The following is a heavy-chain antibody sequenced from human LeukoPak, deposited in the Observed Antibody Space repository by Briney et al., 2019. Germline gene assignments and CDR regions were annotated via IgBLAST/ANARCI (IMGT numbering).Heavy chain of an antibody. Sequence: GGSLRLSCAASGFTFDDYTMHWVRQAPGKGLEWVSLISWDGGSTYYADSVKGRFTISRDNSKNSLYLQMNSLRTEDTALYYCAKDMGVAATSILDYWGQGTLVTVSS. V-gene: IGHV3-43*01. CDR2: ISWDGGST. CDR3: AKDMGVAATSILDY. D-gene: IGHD2-15*01. J-gene: IGHJ4*02. CDR1: GFTFDDYT.